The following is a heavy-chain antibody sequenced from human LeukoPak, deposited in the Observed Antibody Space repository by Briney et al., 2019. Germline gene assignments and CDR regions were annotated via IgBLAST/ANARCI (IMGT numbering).Heavy chain of an antibody. D-gene: IGHD2-2*01. CDR2: IYYSGST. CDR3: ARSAPRYCSSTSCYGGLLEFDP. V-gene: IGHV4-39*01. CDR1: GGSISSGSYY. J-gene: IGHJ5*02. Sequence: SETLSLTCTVSGGSISSGSYYWGWIRQPPGKGLEWIGSIYYSGSTYYNPSLKSRVTISVDTSKNQFSLKLSSVTAADTAVYYCARSAPRYCSSTSCYGGLLEFDPWGQGTLVTVSS.